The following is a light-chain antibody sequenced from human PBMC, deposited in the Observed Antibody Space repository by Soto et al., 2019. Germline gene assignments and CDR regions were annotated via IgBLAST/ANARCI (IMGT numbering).Light chain of an antibody. J-gene: IGKJ1*01. CDR2: KAS. V-gene: IGKV1-5*03. Sequence: DIQMTQSPSTLSASVGDRVTITCRASQSISNWLAWYQQKPGKAPKLLIYKASSLESGVPSRFSGSGSGTEFTLTSSSLQPDDFATYYCQQYNSQGTFGQGTKVEIK. CDR1: QSISNW. CDR3: QQYNSQGT.